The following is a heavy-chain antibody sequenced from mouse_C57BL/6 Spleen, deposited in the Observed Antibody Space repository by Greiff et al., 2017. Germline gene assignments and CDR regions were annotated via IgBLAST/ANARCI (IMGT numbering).Heavy chain of an antibody. CDR1: GFSLTSYG. J-gene: IGHJ1*03. V-gene: IGHV2-3*01. CDR3: AKNGYDGGRRDCYFDV. D-gene: IGHD2-2*01. Sequence: VQRVESGPGLVAPSQSLSITCTASGFSLTSYGVNWVRQPPGKGLEWLGVIWGDGGTNYHSALISRLTINKDNSKSPGCLKLNSLQTDDTATYYGAKNGYDGGRRDCYFDVWGTGTTVTVSS. CDR2: IWGDGGT.